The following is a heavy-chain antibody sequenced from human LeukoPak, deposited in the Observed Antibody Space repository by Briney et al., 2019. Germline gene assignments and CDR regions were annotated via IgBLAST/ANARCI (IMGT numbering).Heavy chain of an antibody. D-gene: IGHD4-23*01. Sequence: GGSLRLSCRASGFTFGDYVMAWVRQAPGKGLEWVGFIRSKVYGGTTEYAASVKGRFIISRDDSKSIAYLQMNSLKTEDTAVYYCTRDYGGFDYWGQGTLVTVSS. CDR3: TRDYGGFDY. CDR1: GFTFGDYV. CDR2: IRSKVYGGTT. J-gene: IGHJ4*02. V-gene: IGHV3-49*04.